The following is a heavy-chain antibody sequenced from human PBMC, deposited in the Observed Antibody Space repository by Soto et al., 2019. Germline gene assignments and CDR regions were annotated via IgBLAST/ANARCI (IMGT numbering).Heavy chain of an antibody. CDR3: AKGDGYSGYDRLFDS. V-gene: IGHV3-23*01. D-gene: IGHD5-12*01. CDR1: GFTFSNFA. Sequence: GGSLRLSCAASGFTFSNFAMSWVRQAPGKGLEWVSTICGSCEITNYAAAVKGRFTISRDNSKNTLFLQTSSLRAEDTAIYYCAKGDGYSGYDRLFDSWGQGTLVTVSS. J-gene: IGHJ4*02. CDR2: ICGSCEIT.